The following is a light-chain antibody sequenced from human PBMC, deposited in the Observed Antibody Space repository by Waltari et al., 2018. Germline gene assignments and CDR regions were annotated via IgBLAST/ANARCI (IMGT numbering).Light chain of an antibody. V-gene: IGLV2-14*01. CDR2: EVR. CDR3: TSYTTSRTWV. CDR1: SSDVRAYYY. J-gene: IGLJ3*02. Sequence: QSALTQPASVSGSPGQSITLSCPGTSSDVRAYYYVSWYQPKPGKAPQLIIYEVRDRPPGVPTRFSGAKSGYTAFLTISGLQAEDEADYYCTSYTTSRTWVFGGGTKLTVL.